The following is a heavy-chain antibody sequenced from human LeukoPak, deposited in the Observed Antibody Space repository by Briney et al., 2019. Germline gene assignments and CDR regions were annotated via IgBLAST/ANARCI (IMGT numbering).Heavy chain of an antibody. CDR3: ARGGGGAWDFFFDY. V-gene: IGHV3-53*01. CDR2: IYSSGST. D-gene: IGHD3-16*01. J-gene: IGHJ4*02. Sequence: TGGSLRLSCAASGFTVSSNYMSWVRQAPGKGLEWVSVIYSSGSTSYADSVKGRFTISRDNSKNTLYLQMNSLRAEDTAVCYCARGGGGAWDFFFDYWGQGALVTVSS. CDR1: GFTVSSNY.